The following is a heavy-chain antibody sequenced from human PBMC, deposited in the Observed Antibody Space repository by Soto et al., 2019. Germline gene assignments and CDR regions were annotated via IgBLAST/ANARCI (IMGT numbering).Heavy chain of an antibody. J-gene: IGHJ4*02. CDR2: ISAYNGNT. V-gene: IGHV1-18*01. CDR3: ARVTHDSSGYYGLSTFGY. Sequence: ASVKVSCKASGYTFTSYGISWVRQAPGQGLEWMGWISAYNGNTNYAQKLQGRVTVTTDTSTSTAYMGLRSLRSDDTAVYYCARVTHDSSGYYGLSTFGYWGQGTLVTVSS. D-gene: IGHD3-22*01. CDR1: GYTFTSYG.